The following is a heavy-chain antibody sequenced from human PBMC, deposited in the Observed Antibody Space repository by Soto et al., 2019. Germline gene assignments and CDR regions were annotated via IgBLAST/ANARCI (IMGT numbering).Heavy chain of an antibody. CDR1: GFTFNNYA. J-gene: IGHJ6*02. CDR3: AKALTDYYYYGMDV. V-gene: IGHV3-23*01. CDR2: ISGSGGST. Sequence: EVQMLESGGGLVQPGGSLRLSGAASGFTFNNYAMSWVRQAPGKGLEWLSGISGSGGSTYYTDSVKGRFTISRDSSKNTLYLQMNRLRAEDTAAYYCAKALTDYYYYGMDVWGQGTTVTVSS.